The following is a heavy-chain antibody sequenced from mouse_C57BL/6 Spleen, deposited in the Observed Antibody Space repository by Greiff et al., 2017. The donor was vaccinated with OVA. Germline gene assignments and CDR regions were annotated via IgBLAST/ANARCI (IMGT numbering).Heavy chain of an antibody. CDR1: GYTFTSYW. CDR3: ARGPHSSGYSYYYAMDY. J-gene: IGHJ4*01. Sequence: QVQLQQPGAELVRPGTSVKLSCKASGYTFTSYWMHWVKQRPGQGLEWIGVIDPSDSYTNYNQKFKGKATLTVDTSSSTAYMQLSSLTSEDSAVYYCARGPHSSGYSYYYAMDYWGQGTSVTVSS. CDR2: IDPSDSYT. D-gene: IGHD3-2*02. V-gene: IGHV1-59*01.